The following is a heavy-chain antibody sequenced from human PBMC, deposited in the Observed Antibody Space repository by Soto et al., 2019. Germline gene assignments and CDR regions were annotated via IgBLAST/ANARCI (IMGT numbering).Heavy chain of an antibody. CDR3: ARAHGEGAFDI. V-gene: IGHV3-48*01. J-gene: IGHJ3*02. CDR2: ISSSSSTI. CDR1: GFTFSSYS. D-gene: IGHD3-10*01. Sequence: GGSLRLSCAASGFTFSSYSMNWVRQAPGKGLEWVSYISSSSSTIYYADSVKGRFTISRDNAKNSLYLQMNSLRAEDTAVYYCARAHGEGAFDIWGQGTMVTVSS.